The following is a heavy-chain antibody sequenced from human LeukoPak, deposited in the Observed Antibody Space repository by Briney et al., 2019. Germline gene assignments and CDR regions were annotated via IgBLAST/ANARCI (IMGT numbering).Heavy chain of an antibody. J-gene: IGHJ5*01. V-gene: IGHV3-33*06. Sequence: GRSLRLSCAASGFSFSTYGMHWVRQAPGKGLEWVAVIWYDGSNEFYADSVKGRFTISRDNSKNMLYVQMHSLRAEDTAVYYCAKASNPVAGTTFDSWGQGTLVTVSS. CDR3: AKASNPVAGTTFDS. CDR2: IWYDGSNE. D-gene: IGHD6-19*01. CDR1: GFSFSTYG.